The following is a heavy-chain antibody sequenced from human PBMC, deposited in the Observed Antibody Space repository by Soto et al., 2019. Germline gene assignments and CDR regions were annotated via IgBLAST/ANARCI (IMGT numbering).Heavy chain of an antibody. CDR2: ITRGGST. J-gene: IGHJ6*02. D-gene: IGHD3-3*01. CDR3: ARARFDSWSHIYYGLDV. V-gene: IGHV4-34*01. CDR1: GGSFSAYS. Sequence: SETLSLTCVVYGGSFSAYSWTWLRQSPGKGLEWIGEITRGGSTDYNPALKSRLVMSVDTSKNQFSLRVTSVTAADAAVYFCARARFDSWSHIYYGLDVWGQGTTVTVSS.